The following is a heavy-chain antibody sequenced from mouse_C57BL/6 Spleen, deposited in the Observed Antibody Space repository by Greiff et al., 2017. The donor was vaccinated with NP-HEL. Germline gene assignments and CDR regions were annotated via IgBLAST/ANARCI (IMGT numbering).Heavy chain of an antibody. CDR2: ISDGGSYT. D-gene: IGHD2-14*01. CDR1: GFTFSSYA. CDR3: AREGYCRSYWYFDV. Sequence: EVQRVESGGGLVKPGGSLKLSCAASGFTFSSYAMSWVRQTPEKRLEWVATISDGGSYTYYPDNVKGRFTISRDNAKNNLYLQMSHLKSEDTAMYYWAREGYCRSYWYFDVWGTGTTVTVSS. V-gene: IGHV5-4*01. J-gene: IGHJ1*03.